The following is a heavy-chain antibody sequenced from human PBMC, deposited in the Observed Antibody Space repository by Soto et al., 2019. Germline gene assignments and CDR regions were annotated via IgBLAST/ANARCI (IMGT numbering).Heavy chain of an antibody. J-gene: IGHJ5*02. CDR3: AIGSGSYGHGFDP. V-gene: IGHV4-61*08. CDR1: GGSISSGGYY. CDR2: IYYSGST. D-gene: IGHD3-10*01. Sequence: PSETLSLTCTVSGGSISSGGYYWSWIRQHPGKGLEWIGYIYYSGSTTYNPSLKSRVTISVDTSKNQFSLKLSSVTAADTAVYYCAIGSGSYGHGFDPWGQGTLVTGS.